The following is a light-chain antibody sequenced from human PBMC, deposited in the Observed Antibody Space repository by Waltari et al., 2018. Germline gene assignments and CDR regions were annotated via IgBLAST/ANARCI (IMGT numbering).Light chain of an antibody. V-gene: IGKV4-1*01. Sequence: DIVMTQSPESLAVSLGERATITCRSSESLVYTSNNQTFLAWYQRKAGQPPKLLFYWASVRESGVPDRFSASGSGTDFSLSISSLQAEDVAVYYCQQYYTSPLTFGGGTKVEIK. J-gene: IGKJ4*01. CDR3: QQYYTSPLT. CDR1: ESLVYTSNNQTF. CDR2: WAS.